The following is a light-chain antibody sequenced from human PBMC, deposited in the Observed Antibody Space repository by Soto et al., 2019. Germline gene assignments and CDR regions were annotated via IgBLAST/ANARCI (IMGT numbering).Light chain of an antibody. CDR3: SSYTSSSTPYV. CDR2: DVS. J-gene: IGLJ1*01. Sequence: QSALTQPASVSGSPGQSITISCTGTSSDVGGYNYVSWYQQHPGEAPKLMIYDVSNRPSGVSNRFSGSKSGNTASLTTSGLQAEDEADYYCSSYTSSSTPYVFGTGTKVTVL. CDR1: SSDVGGYNY. V-gene: IGLV2-14*01.